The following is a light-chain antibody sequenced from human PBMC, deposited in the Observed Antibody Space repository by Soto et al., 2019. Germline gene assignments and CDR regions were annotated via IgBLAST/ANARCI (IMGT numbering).Light chain of an antibody. V-gene: IGLV1-51*01. CDR3: ATWDSSLSAGV. Sequence: QSVLTQPPSVSAAPGQKVTISCSGSSSNIGRNSVSWYHQLPGTVPKLLIYDNNKRPSEIPDRFSGSKSGTSATLDITGLQTGDEADYYCATWDSSLSAGVFGGGTKLTVL. CDR1: SSNIGRNS. J-gene: IGLJ3*02. CDR2: DNN.